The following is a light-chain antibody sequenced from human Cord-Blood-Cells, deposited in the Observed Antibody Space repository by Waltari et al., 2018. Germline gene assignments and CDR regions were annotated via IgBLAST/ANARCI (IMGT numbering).Light chain of an antibody. J-gene: IGKJ1*01. CDR2: DAS. Sequence: DIQMTQSPSPLSASVGDRVTITCQASQDISNYLNWYQQKPGKAPKLLIYDASNLETGVPSRFSGSGSGTDFTFTISSLQPEDIATYYCQQYDNLPWTFGQGTKVESK. CDR1: QDISNY. CDR3: QQYDNLPWT. V-gene: IGKV1-33*01.